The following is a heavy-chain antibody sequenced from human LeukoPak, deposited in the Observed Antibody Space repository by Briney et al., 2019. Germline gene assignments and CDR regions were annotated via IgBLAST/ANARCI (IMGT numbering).Heavy chain of an antibody. V-gene: IGHV3-30*18. D-gene: IGHD3-10*01. CDR2: VSYDGGIT. CDR1: GFTFSNYG. Sequence: RGSLRLSCAASGFTFSNYGMHWVRQAPGKGLEWVAVVSYDGGITYYADSVEGRLIISRDNSKNTLYLQLNSLRAEDTAVYYCAKQRVRGDHYFDYWGQGTLVTVSS. CDR3: AKQRVRGDHYFDY. J-gene: IGHJ4*02.